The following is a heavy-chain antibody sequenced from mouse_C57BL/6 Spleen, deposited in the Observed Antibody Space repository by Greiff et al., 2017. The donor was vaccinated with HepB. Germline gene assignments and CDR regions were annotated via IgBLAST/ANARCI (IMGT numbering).Heavy chain of an antibody. D-gene: IGHD2-5*01. V-gene: IGHV5-4*01. Sequence: EVQRVESGGGLVKPGGSLKLSCAASGFTFSSYAMSWVRQTPEKRLEWVATISDGGSYTYYPDNVKGRFTISRDNAKNNLYLQMSHLKSEDTAMYYCAREGVYYYSNYSFAYWGQGTLVTVSA. CDR1: GFTFSSYA. J-gene: IGHJ3*01. CDR2: ISDGGSYT. CDR3: AREGVYYYSNYSFAY.